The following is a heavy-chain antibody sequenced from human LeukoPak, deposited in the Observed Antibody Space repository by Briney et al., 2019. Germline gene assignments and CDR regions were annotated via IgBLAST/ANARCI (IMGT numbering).Heavy chain of an antibody. CDR1: GYTFTNYY. V-gene: IGHV1-2*02. CDR2: INPNSGGT. Sequence: ASVKASCKTSGYTFTNYYMHWVRQAPGQGLEWMGWINPNSGGTNYAQKFQGRVTMTRDTSISTAYMELSRLRSDDTAVYYCARGLWELLFGDYWGQGTLVTVSS. D-gene: IGHD1-26*01. J-gene: IGHJ4*02. CDR3: ARGLWELLFGDY.